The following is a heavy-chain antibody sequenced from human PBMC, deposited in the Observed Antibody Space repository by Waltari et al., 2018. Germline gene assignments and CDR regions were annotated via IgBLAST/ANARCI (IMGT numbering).Heavy chain of an antibody. J-gene: IGHJ6*02. CDR1: GYTLTELS. V-gene: IGHV1-24*01. D-gene: IGHD1-26*01. Sequence: QVQLVQSGAEVKKPGASVKVSCKVSGYTLTELSMHWVRQAPGKGLEWMGGFDPEDGETIYAQKFQGRVTMTEDTSTDTAYMELSSLRSEDTAVYYCATGAPEVGAPVDDYYYYGMDVWGQGTTVTVSS. CDR2: FDPEDGET. CDR3: ATGAPEVGAPVDDYYYYGMDV.